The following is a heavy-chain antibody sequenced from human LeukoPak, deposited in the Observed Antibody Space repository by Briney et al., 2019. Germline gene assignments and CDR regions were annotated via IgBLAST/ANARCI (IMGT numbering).Heavy chain of an antibody. CDR1: GFTFSSYW. CDR2: IKQDGSEK. Sequence: GGSLRLSCAASGFTFSSYWMSWVRQAPGKGLEGVANIKQDGSEKYYVDSVKGRFTISRDNAKNSLYLQMNSLRAEDTAVYYCARERVRYCSSTSCHQNRYYYDSSGPLDYWGQGTLVTVSS. J-gene: IGHJ4*02. D-gene: IGHD3-22*01. V-gene: IGHV3-7*01. CDR3: ARERVRYCSSTSCHQNRYYYDSSGPLDY.